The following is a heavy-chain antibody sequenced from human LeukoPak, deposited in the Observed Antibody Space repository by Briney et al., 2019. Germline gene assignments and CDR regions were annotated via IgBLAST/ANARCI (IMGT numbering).Heavy chain of an antibody. J-gene: IGHJ4*02. CDR1: GFSFDDYD. CDR3: AKDILRSGAAFDY. CDR2: ISWNSAYI. V-gene: IGHV3-9*01. Sequence: SLSLSCAVAGFSFDDYDMHWVRQAPGKGLEYVSGISWNSAYIVYADSVKGRFTISRDNAKNSLYLQMNSLRPEDTALYYCAKDILRSGAAFDYWGQGTLATVSS. D-gene: IGHD3-10*01.